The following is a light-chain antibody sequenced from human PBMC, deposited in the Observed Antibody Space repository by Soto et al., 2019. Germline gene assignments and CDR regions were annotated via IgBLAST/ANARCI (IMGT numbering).Light chain of an antibody. CDR1: SRDVGAYNY. J-gene: IGLJ2*01. CDR3: SSYTSTTTFNVV. V-gene: IGLV2-8*01. Sequence: QSALTQPPSASGSPGQSVTISCTGTSRDVGAYNYVSWYQQRPGKAPKLLIYEVNKRPSGVPDRFSGSKSGNTASLAVSGLQAEDEADYYCSSYTSTTTFNVVFGGGTKLTVL. CDR2: EVN.